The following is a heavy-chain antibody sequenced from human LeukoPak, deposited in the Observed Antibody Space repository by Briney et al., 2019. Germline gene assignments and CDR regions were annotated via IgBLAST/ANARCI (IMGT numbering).Heavy chain of an antibody. D-gene: IGHD3-10*01. Sequence: PSETLSLTCTVSGGSMSSYYWNWVRQPPGKGLEWIGNIYSSGSTDYNPSLKSRDTISLDTSKFQFSLRLNSVTAADTAVYYCARADPNASGYFYRFNWFDPWGQGTLVTVSS. CDR1: GGSMSSYY. J-gene: IGHJ5*02. V-gene: IGHV4-59*01. CDR3: ARADPNASGYFYRFNWFDP. CDR2: IYSSGST.